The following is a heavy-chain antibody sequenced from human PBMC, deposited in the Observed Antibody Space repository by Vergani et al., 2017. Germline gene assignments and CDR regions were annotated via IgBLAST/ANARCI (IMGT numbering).Heavy chain of an antibody. CDR1: GASITSGSFY. D-gene: IGHD3-16*01. CDR3: VRDFWRSDRGGGYWFDT. Sequence: QVHLNEAGPGLVKPSQTLSLTCTVSGASITSGSFYWSWIRQPAGKGLEWIGRIHASGTKNYNPSLRSRVTLSVDTSKNQLSLKMISMTAADTAVYYCVRDFWRSDRGGGYWFDTWGQGTLVSVSS. V-gene: IGHV4-61*02. J-gene: IGHJ5*02. CDR2: IHASGTK.